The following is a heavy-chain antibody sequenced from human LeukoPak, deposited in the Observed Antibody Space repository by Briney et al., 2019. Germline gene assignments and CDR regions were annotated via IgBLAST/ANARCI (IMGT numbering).Heavy chain of an antibody. CDR2: VYYSGST. D-gene: IGHD3-3*01. CDR1: GGSISSYY. V-gene: IGHV4-59*12. J-gene: IGHJ4*02. Sequence: SETLSLTCTVSGGSISSYYWSWIRQPPGKGLEWIGYVYYSGSTDYNPSLKSRVTISVDTSKNQFSLKLSSVTAADTAVYYCARAVFGVFKYYFDYWGQGTLVTVSS. CDR3: ARAVFGVFKYYFDY.